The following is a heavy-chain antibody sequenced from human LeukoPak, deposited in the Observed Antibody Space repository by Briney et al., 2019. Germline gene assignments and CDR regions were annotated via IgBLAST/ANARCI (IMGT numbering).Heavy chain of an antibody. V-gene: IGHV5-51*01. CDR1: GYNFTSYW. CDR3: ARQTYCSSTSCQGWFAP. D-gene: IGHD2-2*01. J-gene: IGHJ5*02. CDR2: IYPGDSDT. Sequence: GESLEISCKGSGYNFTSYWIGWVRQLPGKGLEWKGIIYPGDSDTRYSPSFQGQVTISADKSISTAYLQWSSLKASDTAMYYCARQTYCSSTSCQGWFAPWGQGTLVTVSS.